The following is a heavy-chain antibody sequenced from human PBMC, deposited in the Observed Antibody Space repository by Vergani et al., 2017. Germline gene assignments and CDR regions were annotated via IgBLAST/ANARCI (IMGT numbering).Heavy chain of an antibody. Sequence: QVQLVQSGAEVKKPGASVKVSCKASGYTFTSYGISWVRQAPGQGLEWMGWISAYNGNTNYAQKLQGRVTMTTDTSTGTAYMELKSLRSDDTAVYYCARDSDYYGSGSYSAAGILPEYFQHWGQGTLVTVSS. CDR2: ISAYNGNT. J-gene: IGHJ1*01. CDR3: ARDSDYYGSGSYSAAGILPEYFQH. V-gene: IGHV1-18*01. CDR1: GYTFTSYG. D-gene: IGHD3-10*01.